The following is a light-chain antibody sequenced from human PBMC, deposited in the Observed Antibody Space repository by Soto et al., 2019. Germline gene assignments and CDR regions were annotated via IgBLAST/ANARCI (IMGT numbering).Light chain of an antibody. CDR1: QSVSSSY. J-gene: IGKJ3*01. V-gene: IGKV3-20*01. CDR3: QQYGRSPFT. Sequence: EIVVTQSPGTLSLSPGERATLSCRARQSVSSSYLAWCQQKPGQAPRLLIYGASSRSTGVPDRFSGSGSGTDFPLTISRLEPEDFAVYYCQQYGRSPFTFGPGTTVDIK. CDR2: GAS.